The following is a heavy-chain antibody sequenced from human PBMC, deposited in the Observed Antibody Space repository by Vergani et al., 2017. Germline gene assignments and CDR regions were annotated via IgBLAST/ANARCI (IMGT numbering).Heavy chain of an antibody. CDR1: GYSISSGYY. D-gene: IGHD4-11*01. V-gene: IGHV4-38-2*01. J-gene: IGHJ6*03. Sequence: QVQLEESGPGLVKPSETLSLTCAVSGYSISSGYYWGWIRQPPGKGLEWIGSIYHSGSTYYNPSLKSRVTISVDTSKNQFSLKLSSVTAADTAVYYCARRRGDYSNYYMDVWGKGTTVTVSS. CDR3: ARRRGDYSNYYMDV. CDR2: IYHSGST.